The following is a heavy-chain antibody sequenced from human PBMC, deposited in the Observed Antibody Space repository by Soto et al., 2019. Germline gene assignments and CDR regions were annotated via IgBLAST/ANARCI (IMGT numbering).Heavy chain of an antibody. CDR2: FSGGGDTT. V-gene: IGHV3-23*01. D-gene: IGHD3-10*01. J-gene: IGHJ4*02. CDR1: GFTFNTYA. Sequence: EVQLLGSGGGLVQPGGSLRLSCAASGFTFNTYAMTWVRQAPGKGLEWVSAFSGGGDTTSYADSVKDRFTVSRDGSKNTLYLQMSSLRAEDTALYYCAKGRGGSGSLTPRVDFWGQGTLVTVSS. CDR3: AKGRGGSGSLTPRVDF.